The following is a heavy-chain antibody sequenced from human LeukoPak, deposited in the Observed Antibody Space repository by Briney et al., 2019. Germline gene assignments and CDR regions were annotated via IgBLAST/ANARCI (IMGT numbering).Heavy chain of an antibody. Sequence: PGGSLRLSCAASGFTFSSYAMSCVRQAPGKGLEWVSAISGSGGSTYYADSVKGRFTISRDNAKNSLYLQMNSLRAEDTAVYYCARPFSYSGYAIGGFFDYWGQGTLVTVSS. V-gene: IGHV3-23*01. CDR1: GFTFSSYA. CDR3: ARPFSYSGYAIGGFFDY. CDR2: ISGSGGST. J-gene: IGHJ4*02. D-gene: IGHD5-12*01.